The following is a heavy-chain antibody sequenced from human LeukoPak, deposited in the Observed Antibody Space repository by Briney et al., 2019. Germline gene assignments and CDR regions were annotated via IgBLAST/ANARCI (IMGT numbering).Heavy chain of an antibody. CDR3: AHNNYFGSTYYYFDY. Sequence: SGPTLVKPTQTLTLTCTFSGFSLNTSGVGVGWIRQPPGKALEWLGIIYWDDHKRYNPSLKSGLTITKDTSKNQVVLTMTNVDPVDTATYFCAHNNYFGSTYYYFDYWGQGTLVIVSS. CDR2: IYWDDHK. D-gene: IGHD3-10*01. CDR1: GFSLNTSGVG. J-gene: IGHJ4*02. V-gene: IGHV2-5*02.